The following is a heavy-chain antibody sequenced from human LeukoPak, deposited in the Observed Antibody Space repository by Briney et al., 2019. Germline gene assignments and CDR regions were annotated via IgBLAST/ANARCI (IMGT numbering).Heavy chain of an antibody. D-gene: IGHD4-11*01. CDR3: ARATTASDVQH. CDR1: GYTFTSYD. J-gene: IGHJ1*01. CDR2: MNPNSGNT. V-gene: IGHV1-8*01. Sequence: ASVKVSCKASGYTFTSYDINWVRQATGQGLEWMGWMNPNSGNTGYEQKFQGRVTMTRNTSISTAYMELSSLRSEDTAVYYCARATTASDVQHWGQGTLVTVSS.